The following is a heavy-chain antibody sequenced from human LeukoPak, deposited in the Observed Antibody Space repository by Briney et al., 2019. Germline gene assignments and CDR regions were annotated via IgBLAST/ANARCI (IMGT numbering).Heavy chain of an antibody. D-gene: IGHD4-11*01. CDR1: GFTFSDYY. CDR2: ISSSGSTI. CDR3: ARDLVPTTVRGFYYYCMDV. J-gene: IGHJ6*03. Sequence: GGSLRLSCAASGFTFSDYYMSWIRQAPGKGLEWVSYISSSGSTIYYADSVKGRFTISRDNAKNSLYLQMNSLRAEDTAVYYCARDLVPTTVRGFYYYCMDVWGKGTTVTVSS. V-gene: IGHV3-11*04.